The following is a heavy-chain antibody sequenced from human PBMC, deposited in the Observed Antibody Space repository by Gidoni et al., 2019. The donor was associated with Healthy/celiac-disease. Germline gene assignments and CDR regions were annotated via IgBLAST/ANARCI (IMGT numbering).Heavy chain of an antibody. Sequence: QVQLVESGGGVDQPGRSLRLSCAASGFTFSSYAMHWVRQAPGKGLEWVAVISYDGSNKYYADSVKGRFTISRDNSKNTLYLQMNSLRAEDTAVYYCARDGNYYYGMDVWGQGTTVTVSS. D-gene: IGHD1-26*01. CDR2: ISYDGSNK. J-gene: IGHJ6*01. V-gene: IGHV3-30-3*01. CDR1: GFTFSSYA. CDR3: ARDGNYYYGMDV.